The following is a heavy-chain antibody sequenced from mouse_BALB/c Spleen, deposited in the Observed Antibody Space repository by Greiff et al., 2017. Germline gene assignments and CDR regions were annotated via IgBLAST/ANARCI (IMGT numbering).Heavy chain of an antibody. CDR2: ILPGSGST. V-gene: IGHV1-9*01. J-gene: IGHJ3*01. Sequence: QVQLQQSGAELMKPGASVKISCKATGYTFSSYWIEWVKQRPGHGLEWIGEILPGSGSTNYNEKFKGKATFTADTSSNTAYMQLSSLTSEDSAVYYCASQFITTAWFAYWGQGTLVTVSA. CDR1: GYTFSSYW. CDR3: ASQFITTAWFAY. D-gene: IGHD1-2*01.